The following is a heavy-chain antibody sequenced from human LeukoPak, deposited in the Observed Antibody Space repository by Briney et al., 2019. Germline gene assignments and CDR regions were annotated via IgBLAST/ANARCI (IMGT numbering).Heavy chain of an antibody. J-gene: IGHJ4*02. V-gene: IGHV3-23*01. CDR1: GFTFSSYA. Sequence: PGGSLRLSCAASGFTFSSYAMSWLRPAPGKGLEWVSAISGSGGSTYYADSVKGRFTISSDNSKNTLYLQMNSLRAEDTAVYYCANIYPYCSSTSCSTHWGQGTLVTVSS. CDR3: ANIYPYCSSTSCSTH. D-gene: IGHD2-2*01. CDR2: ISGSGGST.